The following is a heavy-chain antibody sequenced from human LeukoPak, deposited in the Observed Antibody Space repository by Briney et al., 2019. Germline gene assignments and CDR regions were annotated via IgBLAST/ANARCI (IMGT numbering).Heavy chain of an antibody. J-gene: IGHJ6*02. CDR3: ARDRRWRFNYYYYGMDV. Sequence: SETLSLTCAVYGGSFSGYYWSWIRQPPGKGLEWIGEINDSGSTNYNPSLKSRVTISVDTSKNQFSLKLSCVTAPDTAVYYCARDRRWRFNYYYYGMDVWGQGTTVTVSS. CDR1: GGSFSGYY. CDR2: INDSGST. V-gene: IGHV4-34*01. D-gene: IGHD3-3*01.